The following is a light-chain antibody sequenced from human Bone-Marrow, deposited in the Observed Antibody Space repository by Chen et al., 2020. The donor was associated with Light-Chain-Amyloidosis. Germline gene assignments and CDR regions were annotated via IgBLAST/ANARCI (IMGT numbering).Light chain of an antibody. CDR3: CAYTGSSTWV. CDR2: GDF. Sequence: QSALTQPASVSGSPGQSSTISCPASNSEVGNYNLVSWYQHHPGKAPKLIIYGDFKRPSGVSNRFSGSKSGNTASLTISGLQNEDEAHYHCCAYTGSSTWVFGGGTKLTVL. V-gene: IGLV2-23*01. CDR1: NSEVGNYNL. J-gene: IGLJ3*02.